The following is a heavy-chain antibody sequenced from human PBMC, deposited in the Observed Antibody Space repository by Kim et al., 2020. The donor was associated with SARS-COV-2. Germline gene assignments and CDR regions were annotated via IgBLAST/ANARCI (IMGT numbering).Heavy chain of an antibody. V-gene: IGHV3-64D*09. CDR2: ISSNGGST. CDR3: VKDYLYSGYDDWLVKFAYFDY. J-gene: IGHJ4*02. CDR1: GFTFSSYA. Sequence: GGSLRLSCSASGFTFSSYAMHWVRQAPGKGLEYVSAISSNGGSTYYADSVKGRFTISRDNSKNTLYLQMSSLRAEDTAVYYCVKDYLYSGYDDWLVKFAYFDYWGQGTLVTVSS. D-gene: IGHD5-12*01.